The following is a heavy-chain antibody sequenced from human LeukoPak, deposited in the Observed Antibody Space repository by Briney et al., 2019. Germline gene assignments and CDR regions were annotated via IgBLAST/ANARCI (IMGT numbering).Heavy chain of an antibody. V-gene: IGHV4-59*11. CDR3: AREGSGGFDP. J-gene: IGHJ5*02. D-gene: IGHD6-25*01. CDR2: IYYSGST. Sequence: SETLSLTCTVSGGSISSHYWSWIRQPPGKGLEWIGYIYYSGSTNYNPSLKSRVTISVDTSKNQFSLKLSSVTAADTAVYYCAREGSGGFDPWGQGTVVTVSS. CDR1: GGSISSHY.